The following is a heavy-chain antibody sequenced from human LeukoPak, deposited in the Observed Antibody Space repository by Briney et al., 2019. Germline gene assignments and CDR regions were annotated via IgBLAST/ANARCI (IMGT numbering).Heavy chain of an antibody. Sequence: PGGSLRLSCAFSGFTFSRAWVSWVRQAPGKGLEWVGRIKSKIDGETTDHAAPVKGRFTISRDDSKNTVHLQMNSLKTEDTAVYYCTPHSGYDSSGYYYWGQGTLVTVSS. J-gene: IGHJ4*02. V-gene: IGHV3-15*01. D-gene: IGHD3-22*01. CDR1: GFTFSRAW. CDR2: IKSKIDGETT. CDR3: TPHSGYDSSGYYY.